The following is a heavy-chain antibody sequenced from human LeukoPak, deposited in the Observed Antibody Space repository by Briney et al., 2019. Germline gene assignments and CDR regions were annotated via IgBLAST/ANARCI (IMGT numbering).Heavy chain of an antibody. J-gene: IGHJ4*02. Sequence: SVKVSCKASGGTFSSYAISWVRQAPGQGLEWMGGIIPIFGTANYAQKFQGRVTITTDESTSTAYMELSSLRSEDTAVYYCARDGPYDSSGYYSDEYWGQGTLVTVSS. D-gene: IGHD3-22*01. CDR1: GGTFSSYA. CDR2: IIPIFGTA. CDR3: ARDGPYDSSGYYSDEY. V-gene: IGHV1-69*05.